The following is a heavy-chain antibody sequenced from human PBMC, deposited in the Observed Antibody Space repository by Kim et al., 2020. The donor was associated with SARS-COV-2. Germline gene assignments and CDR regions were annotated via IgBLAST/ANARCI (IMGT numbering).Heavy chain of an antibody. V-gene: IGHV3-21*01. D-gene: IGHD3-16*02. CDR1: GFTFSSYS. Sequence: GGSLRLSCAASGFTFSSYSMNWVRQAPGKGLEWVSSISSSSSYIYYADSVKGRFTISRDNAKNSLYLQMNSLRAEDTAVYYCARDSVGELSWNYYGMDVWGQGTTVTVSS. J-gene: IGHJ6*02. CDR3: ARDSVGELSWNYYGMDV. CDR2: ISSSSSYI.